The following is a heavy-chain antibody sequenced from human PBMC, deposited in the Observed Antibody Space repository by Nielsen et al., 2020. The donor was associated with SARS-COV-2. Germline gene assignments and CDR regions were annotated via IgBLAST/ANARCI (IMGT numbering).Heavy chain of an antibody. D-gene: IGHD2-15*01. CDR1: GFTVSKNY. J-gene: IGHJ4*02. CDR2: IYSNGNT. V-gene: IGHV3-66*01. CDR3: TRGFYSQSDC. Sequence: GESLKISCAASGFTVSKNYMSWVRQPPGKGLDWVALIYSNGNTYYADSVKGRFTVSRDISKNSLYLQMNTLRSEDTALYYCTRGFYSQSDCWGQGTLVTVSS.